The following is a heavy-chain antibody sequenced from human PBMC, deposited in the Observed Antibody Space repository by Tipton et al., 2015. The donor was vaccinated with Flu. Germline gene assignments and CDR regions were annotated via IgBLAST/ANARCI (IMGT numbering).Heavy chain of an antibody. CDR2: IRYDGRDK. V-gene: IGHV3-30*02. Sequence: SLRLSCAASGSTFSAYGMHWVRQAPGKGLDWAAFIRYDGRDKYYADSVKGRFIISRDNSRNTLYLQMNSMRVEDTAVYYCAKDFKTGTYYGEYYYYGMDVWGPGTTVTVSS. CDR1: GSTFSAYG. CDR3: AKDFKTGTYYGEYYYYGMDV. J-gene: IGHJ6*02. D-gene: IGHD2-21*01.